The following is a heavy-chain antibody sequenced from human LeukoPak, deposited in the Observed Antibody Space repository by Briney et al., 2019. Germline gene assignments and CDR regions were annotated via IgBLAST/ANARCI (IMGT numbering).Heavy chain of an antibody. D-gene: IGHD3-10*01. CDR3: ASYYGSGNLYYFDY. Sequence: SETLSLTCTVSGGSISSGGYYWSWIRQHPGKGLEWIGYIYYSGSTYYNPSLKSRVTISVDTSKNQFSLKLSSVTAADTAVYYCASYYGSGNLYYFDYWGQGTLVTVSS. CDR2: IYYSGST. CDR1: GGSISSGGYY. J-gene: IGHJ4*02. V-gene: IGHV4-31*03.